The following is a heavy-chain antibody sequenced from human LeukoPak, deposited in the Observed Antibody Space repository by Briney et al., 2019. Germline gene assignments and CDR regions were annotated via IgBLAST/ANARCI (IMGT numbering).Heavy chain of an antibody. Sequence: SETLSLTCTASGGSISSHYWSWIRQPPGKGLEWIGYIYYSGSTNYNPSLKSRVTISVDTSKNQFSLKLSSVTAADTAVYYCASRSSGWFDPWGQGTLVTVSS. CDR3: ASRSSGWFDP. D-gene: IGHD2-15*01. V-gene: IGHV4-59*11. CDR2: IYYSGST. J-gene: IGHJ5*02. CDR1: GGSISSHY.